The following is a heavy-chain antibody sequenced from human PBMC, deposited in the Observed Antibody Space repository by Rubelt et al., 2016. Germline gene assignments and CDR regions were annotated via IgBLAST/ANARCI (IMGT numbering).Heavy chain of an antibody. CDR3: ARDYSSRWTYCFDH. Sequence: PGRSLRLSCAASGFTLSSYAMHWVRQAPGKGLEWGAVVSYDGSNKHYADSVKGRFTISRDNSKNTLYLQMNSLRTEDTAVYYCARDYSSRWTYCFDHWGQGTLVTVSS. CDR1: GFTLSSYA. CDR2: VSYDGSNK. V-gene: IGHV3-30*04. J-gene: IGHJ4*02. D-gene: IGHD6-13*01.